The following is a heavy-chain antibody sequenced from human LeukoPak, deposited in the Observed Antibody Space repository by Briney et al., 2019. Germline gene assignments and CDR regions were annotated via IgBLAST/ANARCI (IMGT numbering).Heavy chain of an antibody. V-gene: IGHV1-18*01. CDR3: ARDLGAMAPGY. Sequence: ASVKVSCKASGYTFTSYSIGWVRQAPGQGLEWMGWISTYNGNTNYAQKLQGRVTMTTDPSTSTAYMELRSLRSDDTAVYYCARDLGAMAPGYWGQGTLVTVSS. CDR2: ISTYNGNT. CDR1: GYTFTSYS. D-gene: IGHD3-16*01. J-gene: IGHJ4*02.